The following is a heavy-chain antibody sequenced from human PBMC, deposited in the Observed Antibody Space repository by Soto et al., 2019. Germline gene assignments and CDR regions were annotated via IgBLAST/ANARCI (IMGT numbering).Heavy chain of an antibody. J-gene: IGHJ4*02. Sequence: QVQLQESGPGLVKPSQTLSLTCTVSGGSINSGTYHWSWIRQHPGKGLEWIGYIYYSGSTFYNPSLKSRLPISVDTSKTQFSLRLSSVTAADTAVYYCAREMNYYDTSGASYFDSWGQGTLVTVSS. D-gene: IGHD3-22*01. CDR3: AREMNYYDTSGASYFDS. V-gene: IGHV4-31*03. CDR2: IYYSGST. CDR1: GGSINSGTYH.